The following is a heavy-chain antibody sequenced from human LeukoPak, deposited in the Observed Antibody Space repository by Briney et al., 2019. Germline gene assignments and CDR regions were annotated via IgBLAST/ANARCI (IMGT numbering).Heavy chain of an antibody. CDR1: GYTFTGYY. CDR2: INPNSGGT. D-gene: IGHD4-17*01. V-gene: IGHV1-2*02. J-gene: IGHJ2*01. CDR3: AREGDDSGPGSTFDL. Sequence: ASVKVSCKASGYTFTGYYMHWVRQAPGQGLEWMGWINPNSGGTNYAQKFQGRVTMTRDTSISTAYMELSRLRSDDTAVYYCAREGDDSGPGSTFDLWGRGTLVTVSS.